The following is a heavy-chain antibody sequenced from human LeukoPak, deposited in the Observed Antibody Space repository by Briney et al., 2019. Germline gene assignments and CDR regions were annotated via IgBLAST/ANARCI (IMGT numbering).Heavy chain of an antibody. CDR1: GGSFSGYY. V-gene: IGHV4-34*01. J-gene: IGHJ4*02. CDR2: INHSGST. D-gene: IGHD4-17*01. Sequence: PSETLSLTCAVYGGSFSGYYWSWIRQPPGKGLEWIGEINHSGSTNYNPSLKSRVTISVDTSKNQFSLKLSSVTAADTAVYYCARGMYGDYGRWRGRPFFFDYWGQGTLVPVSS. CDR3: ARGMYGDYGRWRGRPFFFDY.